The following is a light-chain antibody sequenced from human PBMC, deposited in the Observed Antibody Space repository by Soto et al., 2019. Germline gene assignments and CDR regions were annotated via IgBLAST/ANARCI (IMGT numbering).Light chain of an antibody. CDR1: QIVTTN. V-gene: IGKV3-15*01. CDR3: QEYDSSPVT. J-gene: IGKJ4*01. CDR2: DAS. Sequence: EVVLTQSPATLSVSREDRVTFSCRASQIVTTNLAWYQHKPVQSPRLLMSDASTVASVIPPRLSGSRSGTELTLTIDWLQSADFAVYYCQEYDSSPVTFGGGTKVDVK.